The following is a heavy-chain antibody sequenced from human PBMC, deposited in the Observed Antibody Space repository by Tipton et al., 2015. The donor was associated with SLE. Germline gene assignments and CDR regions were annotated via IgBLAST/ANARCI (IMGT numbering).Heavy chain of an antibody. V-gene: IGHV4-31*03. CDR2: IYDTETT. CDR1: GVSVGSSFYY. J-gene: IGHJ5*02. CDR3: AREVKSGRYDWFDP. Sequence: TLSLTRTVSGVSVGSSFYYWGWIRQPPGKGLEWIGYIYDTETTYYNPSLKSRVTMSIDRSKNHFSLRLRSVSAADTAIYYCAREVKSGRYDWFDPWGQGTLVTVSS. D-gene: IGHD1-26*01.